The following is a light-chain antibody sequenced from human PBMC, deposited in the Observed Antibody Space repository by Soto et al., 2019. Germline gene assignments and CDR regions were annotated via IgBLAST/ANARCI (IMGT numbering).Light chain of an antibody. Sequence: EIVLTQSPATLSLSPGERAILSCRASQSVSNFLAWYQRKPGQAPRLLIYDTSNRATGIPARFSGSGSGTDFTLTISNLEPEDFGVYYCQQRSNWPPYTFGQGTKVEIK. V-gene: IGKV3-11*01. CDR3: QQRSNWPPYT. J-gene: IGKJ2*01. CDR2: DTS. CDR1: QSVSNF.